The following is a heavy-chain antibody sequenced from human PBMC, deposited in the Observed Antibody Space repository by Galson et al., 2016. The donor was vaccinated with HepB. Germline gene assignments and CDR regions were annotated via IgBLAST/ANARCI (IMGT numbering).Heavy chain of an antibody. J-gene: IGHJ4*02. CDR3: AREFKIAAPGVPDY. Sequence: SLRLSCAASGFTFSSYGMHWVRQAPGKGLEWVAVIWYDGSNKYYGDSVKGRFTISRDNSKNTLYLQMDSLRAEDTAVYYCAREFKIAAPGVPDYWGQGTLVTVSS. CDR1: GFTFSSYG. CDR2: IWYDGSNK. D-gene: IGHD6-13*01. V-gene: IGHV3-33*01.